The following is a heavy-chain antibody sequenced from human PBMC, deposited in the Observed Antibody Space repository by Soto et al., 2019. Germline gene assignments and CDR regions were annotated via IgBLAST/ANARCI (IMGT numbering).Heavy chain of an antibody. J-gene: IGHJ4*02. D-gene: IGHD5-18*01. CDR2: INPSGGST. V-gene: IGHV1-46*01. CDR1: GYTFTDYY. CDR3: ARAHHIRIQLFPYYFDY. Sequence: ASVKVSCKASGYTFTDYYIHWVRQAPGQGLEWMGMINPSGGSTDYAQKFRGRVTMTRDTSTGTVYMELSSLRSEDTAVYYCARAHHIRIQLFPYYFDYWGQGTLVTVSS.